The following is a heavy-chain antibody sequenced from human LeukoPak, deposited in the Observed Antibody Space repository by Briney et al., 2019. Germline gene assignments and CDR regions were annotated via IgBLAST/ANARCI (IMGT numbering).Heavy chain of an antibody. Sequence: PRGSLRLSCAASGFTFCSYWMSWGRQAPGEGLGGVADIKQDGSEKYYVDSLNGRFTISRDNDKNSLYLQMNSLRAEDTAVYYCSRAYISPRRNWFDPWGQGTLVTVSS. CDR2: IKQDGSEK. CDR3: SRAYISPRRNWFDP. J-gene: IGHJ5*02. CDR1: GFTFCSYW. D-gene: IGHD3-16*01. V-gene: IGHV3-7*05.